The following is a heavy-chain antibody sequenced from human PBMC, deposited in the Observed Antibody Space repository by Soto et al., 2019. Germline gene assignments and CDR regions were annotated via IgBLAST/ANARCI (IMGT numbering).Heavy chain of an antibody. CDR3: ATELRAAAGTREYI. J-gene: IGHJ3*02. CDR1: GYTLTELS. D-gene: IGHD6-13*01. Sequence: ASVKVSCKVSGYTLTELSMHWVRQAPGKGLEWMGGFDPEDGETIYAQKFQGRVTMTEDTSTDTAYMELSSLRSEDTAVYYCATELRAAAGTREYIWGQGTMVTVSS. V-gene: IGHV1-24*01. CDR2: FDPEDGET.